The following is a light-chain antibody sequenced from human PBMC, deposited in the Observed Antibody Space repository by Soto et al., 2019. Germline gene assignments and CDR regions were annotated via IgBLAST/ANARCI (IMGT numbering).Light chain of an antibody. CDR1: QDIRKY. Sequence: DIQMTQSPSSLSASVGDRVTITCQASQDIRKYLNWYQQKPGRAPKLLIYGASNLETGVPSRFSGSGYGTDFTFTISSLQPEDISFYYRPHNDHYPPFPLDPG. CDR2: GAS. J-gene: IGKJ3*01. CDR3: PHNDHYPPFP. V-gene: IGKV1-33*01.